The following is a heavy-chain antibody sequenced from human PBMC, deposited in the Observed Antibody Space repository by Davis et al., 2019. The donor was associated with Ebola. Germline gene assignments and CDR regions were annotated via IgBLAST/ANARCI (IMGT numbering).Heavy chain of an antibody. CDR1: GFTFNNYA. V-gene: IGHV3-23*01. Sequence: PGGSLRLSCAASGFTFNNYAMNWVRQAPGKGLEWVSGISGSGDSTYYADSVKGRFTISRDNSKNTLYLQMNSLRAEDTAVYYCAKDGLVGATGYWGQGTLVTVSS. D-gene: IGHD1-26*01. J-gene: IGHJ4*02. CDR2: ISGSGDST. CDR3: AKDGLVGATGY.